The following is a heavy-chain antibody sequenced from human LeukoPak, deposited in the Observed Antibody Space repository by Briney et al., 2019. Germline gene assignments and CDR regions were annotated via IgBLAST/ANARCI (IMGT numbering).Heavy chain of an antibody. D-gene: IGHD3-10*01. CDR1: GFIFSNYA. CDR3: PRDSTYWYESGRSGPHYFDY. CDR2: ISSDGSNT. J-gene: IGHJ4*02. Sequence: GGSPRLSCAASGFIFSNYALHWVRQAPGKGLEWVALISSDGSNTYHADSVKGRFSISTDNSKNTLYLQLHSLRAEDTSVYYCPRDSTYWYESGRSGPHYFDYWGEGTLVTVSS. V-gene: IGHV3-30*01.